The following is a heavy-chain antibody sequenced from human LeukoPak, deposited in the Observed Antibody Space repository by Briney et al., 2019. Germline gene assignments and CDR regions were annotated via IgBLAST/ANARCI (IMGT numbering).Heavy chain of an antibody. J-gene: IGHJ3*02. V-gene: IGHV1-2*02. CDR3: ARDLDIVVVPAAPDI. CDR2: INPNSGGT. Sequence: ASVKVSCKASGYTFTGYYMHWVRQAPGQGLEWMGWINPNSGGTNYAQKFQGRVTMTRDTSISTAYMELSRLRSDDTAVYYCARDLDIVVVPAAPDIWGQGTMVTVSS. D-gene: IGHD2-2*03. CDR1: GYTFTGYY.